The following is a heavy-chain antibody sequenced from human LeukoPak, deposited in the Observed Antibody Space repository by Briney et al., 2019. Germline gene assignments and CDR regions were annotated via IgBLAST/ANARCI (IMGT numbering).Heavy chain of an antibody. V-gene: IGHV5-51*01. Sequence: GESLKISCKGSGYTFTNYWIGWVRQTPGKGLEWMGIIYPDDSDTRYSPSFQGQVTMSADKSITTAYLQWSSLTASDTAMYYCARARYYYDSTGFYYFDYWGQGTLVTVSS. J-gene: IGHJ4*02. CDR3: ARARYYYDSTGFYYFDY. D-gene: IGHD3-22*01. CDR1: GYTFTNYW. CDR2: IYPDDSDT.